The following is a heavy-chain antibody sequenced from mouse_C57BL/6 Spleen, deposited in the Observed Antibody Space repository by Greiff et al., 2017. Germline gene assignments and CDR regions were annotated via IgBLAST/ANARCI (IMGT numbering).Heavy chain of an antibody. Sequence: VQLQPSGAELVRPGASVKLSCTASGFNIKDDYMHWVKLRPEQGLEWIGWIDPENGDTEYASKFQGKATITADTSSNTAYLQLSSLTSEDTAVYYCTTRYDRAYWGKGTLVTVSA. CDR1: GFNIKDDY. D-gene: IGHD2-3*01. J-gene: IGHJ3*01. CDR2: IDPENGDT. V-gene: IGHV14-4*01. CDR3: TTRYDRAY.